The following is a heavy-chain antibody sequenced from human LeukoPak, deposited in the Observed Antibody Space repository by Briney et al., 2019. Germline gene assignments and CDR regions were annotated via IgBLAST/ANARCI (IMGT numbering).Heavy chain of an antibody. CDR1: GFTFRSYG. CDR3: ATYYYDSGGFHFHH. CDR2: ISSNGGRT. J-gene: IGHJ1*01. D-gene: IGHD3-22*01. V-gene: IGHV3-64*01. Sequence: GVSLRLSCAASGFTFRSYGMHWVRQAPGKGLEYVSAISSNGGRTYYANSVKGRFTISRDNSRNTLYLQMGSLRAEDMAVYYCATYYYDSGGFHFHHWGQGTLVTVSS.